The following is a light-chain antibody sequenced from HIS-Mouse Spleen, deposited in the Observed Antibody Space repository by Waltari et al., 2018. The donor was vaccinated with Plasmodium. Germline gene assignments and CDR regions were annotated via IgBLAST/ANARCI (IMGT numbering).Light chain of an antibody. Sequence: DIVLTHTPLPLSVTPERQASISSTASQSLLHSDGTTYLYWYLQKPGQPPQLLIYEASTRSTGVPERFSGSGSGTDFTLKISRVEAEDVGVYYCMQNIQRSYTFGQGTKLEIK. CDR2: EAS. J-gene: IGKJ2*01. CDR3: MQNIQRSYT. CDR1: QSLLHSDGTTY. V-gene: IGKV2D-29*01.